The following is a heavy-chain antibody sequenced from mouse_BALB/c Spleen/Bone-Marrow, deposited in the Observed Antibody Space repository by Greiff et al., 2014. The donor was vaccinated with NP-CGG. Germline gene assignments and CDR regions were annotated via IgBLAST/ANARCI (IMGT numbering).Heavy chain of an antibody. V-gene: IGHV2-3*01. CDR2: IWGDGSI. Sequence: VMLVESGPGLVAPAQSLSITCTVSGFSLTSYGVSWVRQPPGKGLEWLGVIWGDGSINYNSALISRLRIIKDNSKSQVFLKLNSVQTDDTATYYCAKVNRYGYAMDYWGQGTSVTVSS. CDR3: AKVNRYGYAMDY. D-gene: IGHD1-1*01. J-gene: IGHJ4*01. CDR1: GFSLTSYG.